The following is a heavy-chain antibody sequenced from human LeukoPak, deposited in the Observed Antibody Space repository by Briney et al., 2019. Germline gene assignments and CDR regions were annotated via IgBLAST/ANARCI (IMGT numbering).Heavy chain of an antibody. CDR2: IIPIFGTA. Sequence: SLKVSCKASGGTFSSYAISWVRHAPGQGLEWMGGIIPIFGTANYAQRFQGRVTITADKSTSTAYMELSSLRSEDTAVYYCAALDYYGSGRSYDAFDIWGQGTMVTVSS. J-gene: IGHJ3*02. D-gene: IGHD3-10*01. CDR1: GGTFSSYA. V-gene: IGHV1-69*06. CDR3: AALDYYGSGRSYDAFDI.